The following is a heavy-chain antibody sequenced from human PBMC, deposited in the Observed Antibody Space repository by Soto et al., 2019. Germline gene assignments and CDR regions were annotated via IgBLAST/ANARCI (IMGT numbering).Heavy chain of an antibody. D-gene: IGHD2-2*01. Sequence: PSETLSLTCTVSGGSVSSYYWSWIRQPLGKGLEWIGYIYDSGSTNYNPSLNSRVTMAVDTSKNQFSLKLSSVTAADTAVYYCVYNLGYCSSTSCYAWGRGAPLAQAQTDYWGQGTLVTVSS. CDR1: GGSVSSYY. CDR3: VYNLGYCSSTSCYAWGRGAPLAQAQTDY. J-gene: IGHJ4*02. CDR2: IYDSGST. V-gene: IGHV4-59*08.